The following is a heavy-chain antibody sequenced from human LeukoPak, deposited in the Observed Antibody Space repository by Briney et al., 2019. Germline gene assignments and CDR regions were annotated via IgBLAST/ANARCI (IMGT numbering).Heavy chain of an antibody. Sequence: SETLSLTCTVSGGSISSYYWSWIRQPPGKGLEWIGYIYYSGSTNYNPSLKSRVTISVDTPKNQFSLKLSSVTAADTAVYYCARDLGGDWFDPWGQGTLVTVSS. CDR2: IYYSGST. J-gene: IGHJ5*02. CDR3: ARDLGGDWFDP. V-gene: IGHV4-59*01. D-gene: IGHD3-10*01. CDR1: GGSISSYY.